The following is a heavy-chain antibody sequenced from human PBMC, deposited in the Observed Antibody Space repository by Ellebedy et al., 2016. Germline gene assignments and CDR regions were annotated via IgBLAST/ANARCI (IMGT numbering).Heavy chain of an antibody. CDR2: IKSRADGGTT. CDR1: GFTFSNAW. V-gene: IGHV3-15*01. Sequence: GGSLRLSXAASGFTFSNAWMSWVRQAPGKGLEWVGRIKSRADGGTTDYAAPVQGRFTISRDDSKNTLYLQMNSLKTEDTAVYYCTTDYDSSGPLTPRPPSYDYWGQGTLVTVSS. J-gene: IGHJ4*02. D-gene: IGHD3-22*01. CDR3: TTDYDSSGPLTPRPPSYDY.